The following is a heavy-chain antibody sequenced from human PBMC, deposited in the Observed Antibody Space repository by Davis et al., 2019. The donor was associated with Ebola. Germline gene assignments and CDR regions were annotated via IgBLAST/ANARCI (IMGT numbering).Heavy chain of an antibody. D-gene: IGHD4-17*01. Sequence: GESLKISCAASGFIVSDKYMSWVRQAPGKGLEWVSVIYRDGRTYYADSVKGRFTISRDNSKNTVYLQTNSLRAEDKGVYYCARHVYGDFWYFDLWGRGTRVPVSS. CDR1: GFIVSDKY. CDR2: IYRDGRT. J-gene: IGHJ2*01. V-gene: IGHV3-53*01. CDR3: ARHVYGDFWYFDL.